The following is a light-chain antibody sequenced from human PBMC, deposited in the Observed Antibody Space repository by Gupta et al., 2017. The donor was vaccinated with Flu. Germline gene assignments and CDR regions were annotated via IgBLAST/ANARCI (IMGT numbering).Light chain of an antibody. CDR2: EVN. J-gene: IGLJ1*01. CDR1: SSDVGSYNL. Sequence: QSALTQPASVSESPGQSITISCTGTSSDVGSYNLVSWYQQHPGKAPKLMIFEVNKRPSEVSDRFSGSKSGNTASLTISGLQAEDEGDYYCCSYAGSTTFYVFGTGTKVTVL. V-gene: IGLV2-23*02. CDR3: CSYAGSTTFYV.